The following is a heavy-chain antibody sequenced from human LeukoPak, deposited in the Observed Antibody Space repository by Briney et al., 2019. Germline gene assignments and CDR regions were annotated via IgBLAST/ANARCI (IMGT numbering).Heavy chain of an antibody. D-gene: IGHD3-22*01. J-gene: IGHJ4*02. CDR1: GGTFSSYA. CDR3: ARSRYYYDSSGRSFDY. Sequence: SVKVSCKASGGTFSSYAISWVRQAPGQGLEWMGGFIPIFGTANYAQKFQGRVTITADESTSTAHMELSSLRSEDTAVYYCARSRYYYDSSGRSFDYWGQGTLVTVSS. V-gene: IGHV1-69*13. CDR2: FIPIFGTA.